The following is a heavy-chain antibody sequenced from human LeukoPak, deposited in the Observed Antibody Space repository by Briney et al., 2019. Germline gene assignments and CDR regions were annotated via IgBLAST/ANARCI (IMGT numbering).Heavy chain of an antibody. CDR2: IYYRGST. V-gene: IGHV4-39*01. Sequence: SETLSLTCTVSGGSISSSSYYWGWIRQPPGKGLEWIGSIYYRGSTYYNPSLKSRVTISVDTSKNQFSLKLSSVTAADTAVYYCASHSSIAARPDYWGQGTLVTVSS. CDR1: GGSISSSSYY. CDR3: ASHSSIAARPDY. J-gene: IGHJ4*02. D-gene: IGHD6-6*01.